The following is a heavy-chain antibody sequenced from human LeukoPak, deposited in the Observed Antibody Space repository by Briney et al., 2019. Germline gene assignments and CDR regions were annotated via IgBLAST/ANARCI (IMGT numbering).Heavy chain of an antibody. Sequence: GGSLRLSCAASGFTFSSYAMHWVRQAPGKGLEWVAVISYDGSNKYYADSVKGRFTISRDNSKNTLYLQMNSLRAEDTAVYYCARVDNWNDGGDYWGQGTLVTVSS. D-gene: IGHD1-1*01. CDR2: ISYDGSNK. J-gene: IGHJ4*02. CDR1: GFTFSSYA. CDR3: ARVDNWNDGGDY. V-gene: IGHV3-30*04.